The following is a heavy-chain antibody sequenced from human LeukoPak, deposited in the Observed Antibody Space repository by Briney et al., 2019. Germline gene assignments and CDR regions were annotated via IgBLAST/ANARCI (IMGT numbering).Heavy chain of an antibody. D-gene: IGHD3-22*01. J-gene: IGHJ3*02. Sequence: GGSLRLSCAASGFTFSNYAMSWVRQSPGKGLEWVSTISDRGSSTYYADSVKGRLTISRDNSKNTLYLQMSSLRAEDTAVFYCARDRVYYYDSSSSGDAFDIWGQGTMVTVSS. CDR3: ARDRVYYYDSSSSGDAFDI. CDR1: GFTFSNYA. CDR2: ISDRGSST. V-gene: IGHV3-23*01.